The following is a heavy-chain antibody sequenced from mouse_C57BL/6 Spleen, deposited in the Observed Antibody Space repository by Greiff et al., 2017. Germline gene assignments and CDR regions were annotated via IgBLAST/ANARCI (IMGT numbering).Heavy chain of an antibody. CDR2: ISYDGSN. CDR3: ARYYGSRGYFDY. V-gene: IGHV3-6*01. Sequence: ESGPGLVKPSQSLSLTCSVTGYSITSGYYWNWIRQFPGNKLEWMGYISYDGSNNYNPSLKNRISITRDTSKNQFFLKLNSVTTEDTATYYCARYYGSRGYFDYWGQGTTLTVSS. J-gene: IGHJ2*01. CDR1: GYSITSGYY. D-gene: IGHD1-1*01.